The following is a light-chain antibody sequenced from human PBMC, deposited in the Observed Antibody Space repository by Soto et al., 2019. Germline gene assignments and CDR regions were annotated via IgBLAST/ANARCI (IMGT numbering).Light chain of an antibody. J-gene: IGLJ2*01. V-gene: IGLV1-40*01. Sequence: QSVLTQPPSVSGAPGQRVTISCTGSSSNIGAGYGVHWYQQLPGAAPKLLIYGNNNRPSGAPDRFSGSKSGTSASLAITGLQAEDEADYYCQSYDSSLSGAVFGGGTKLTVL. CDR3: QSYDSSLSGAV. CDR1: SSNIGAGYG. CDR2: GNN.